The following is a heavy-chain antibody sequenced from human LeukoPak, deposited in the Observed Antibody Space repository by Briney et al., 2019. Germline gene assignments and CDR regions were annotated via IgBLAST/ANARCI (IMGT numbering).Heavy chain of an antibody. Sequence: SSETLSLTCAVSGGSISSSNWWSWVRQPPGKGLEWIGEIYHSGSTNYNPSLKSRVTMSVDKSKNQFSLKLSSVTAADTAVYYCANRGDLYYFDYWGQGTLVTVSS. CDR1: GGSISSSNW. CDR2: IYHSGST. V-gene: IGHV4-4*02. D-gene: IGHD3-16*01. J-gene: IGHJ4*02. CDR3: ANRGDLYYFDY.